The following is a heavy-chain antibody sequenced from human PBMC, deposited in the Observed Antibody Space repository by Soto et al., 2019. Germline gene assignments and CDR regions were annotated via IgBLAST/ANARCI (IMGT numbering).Heavy chain of an antibody. J-gene: IGHJ6*02. D-gene: IGHD2-15*01. CDR3: ARGTRDIVVVVAAPTVYYYGMDV. V-gene: IGHV1-18*04. Sequence: ASVKVSCKASGYTFTSYDMHWVRQAPGQGLEWMGWISAYNGNTNYAQKLQGRVTMTTDTSTSTAYMELRSLRSDDTAVYYCARGTRDIVVVVAAPTVYYYGMDVWGQGTTVTVSS. CDR2: ISAYNGNT. CDR1: GYTFTSYD.